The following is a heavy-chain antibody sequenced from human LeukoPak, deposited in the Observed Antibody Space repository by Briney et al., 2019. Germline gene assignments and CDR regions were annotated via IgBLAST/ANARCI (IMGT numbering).Heavy chain of an antibody. J-gene: IGHJ4*02. CDR1: GYTFTSYD. V-gene: IGHV1-3*01. Sequence: ASVKVSCKASGYTFTSYDINWVRQATGQGLEWMGWINAGNGNTKYSQKFQGRVTITRDTSASTAYMELSSLRSEDTAVYYCARVWFGEFAFDYWGQGTLVTVSS. CDR2: INAGNGNT. D-gene: IGHD3-10*01. CDR3: ARVWFGEFAFDY.